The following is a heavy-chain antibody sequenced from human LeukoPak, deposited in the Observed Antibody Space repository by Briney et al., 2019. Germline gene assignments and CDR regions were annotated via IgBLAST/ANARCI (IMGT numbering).Heavy chain of an antibody. Sequence: PGGSLRLSCAASGFPLSRNYMSWVRQAPGKGLEGVSVLYCGGSTYYADSVKGSFTISRDNSKNTLYLQMNSLRAEDTAVYYCARDGSGWYNYYYGMDVWGQGTTVTVSS. CDR3: ARDGSGWYNYYYGMDV. CDR1: GFPLSRNY. CDR2: LYCGGST. J-gene: IGHJ6*02. D-gene: IGHD6-19*01. V-gene: IGHV3-66*01.